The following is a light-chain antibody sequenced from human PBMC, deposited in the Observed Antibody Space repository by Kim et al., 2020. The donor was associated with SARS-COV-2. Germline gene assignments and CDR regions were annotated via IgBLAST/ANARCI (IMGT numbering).Light chain of an antibody. J-gene: IGLJ3*02. CDR1: RSNIGSNT. V-gene: IGLV1-44*01. Sequence: GQRLTISCSGSRSNIGSNTVNWYQQLPGTAPKLLIYSNNQRPSGVPDRFSGSKSGTSASLAISGLQSEDEADYYCAAWDDSLNGWVFGGGTKLTVL. CDR3: AAWDDSLNGWV. CDR2: SNN.